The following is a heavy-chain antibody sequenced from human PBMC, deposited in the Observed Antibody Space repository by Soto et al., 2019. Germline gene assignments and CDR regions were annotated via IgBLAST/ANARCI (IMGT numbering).Heavy chain of an antibody. CDR1: GFTFSDHY. CDR2: IRNKANSYST. Sequence: PGGSLRLSCAASGFTFSDHYMEWVRQAPGKGLEWVGRIRNKANSYSTEYAASVKGRFTISRDDSMNSLYLQMNSLKTEDRAVFYCARYSGSYSRGLDYWGQGTPVTVSS. V-gene: IGHV3-72*01. D-gene: IGHD1-26*01. CDR3: ARYSGSYSRGLDY. J-gene: IGHJ4*02.